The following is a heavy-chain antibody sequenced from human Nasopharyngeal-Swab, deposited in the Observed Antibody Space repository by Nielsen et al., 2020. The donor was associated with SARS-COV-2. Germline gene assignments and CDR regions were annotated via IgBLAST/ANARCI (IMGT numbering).Heavy chain of an antibody. J-gene: IGHJ6*02. CDR2: ISHSGTS. Sequence: WIRQPPGKGLEWIGEISHSGTSKYNPALKGRVTISVDTSKNQVFLKLRSVTAADRGVYYCARGGPPGHYYHYYGLDVWGQGTTVTVSS. V-gene: IGHV4-34*01. CDR3: ARGGPPGHYYHYYGLDV. D-gene: IGHD1-14*01.